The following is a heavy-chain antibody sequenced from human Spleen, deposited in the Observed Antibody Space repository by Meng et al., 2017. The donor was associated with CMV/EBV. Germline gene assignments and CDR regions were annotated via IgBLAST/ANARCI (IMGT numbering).Heavy chain of an antibody. CDR1: GITFTIYY. CDR2: INPSGGST. J-gene: IGHJ4*02. V-gene: IGHV1-46*01. Sequence: ASVKVSCKASGITFTIYYIHWVRQAPGQGLEWMGIINPSGGSTNYAQKFQGRVTMTRDTSTSTVYLELNSLKSEDTAVYYCAREPPRYCSGGSCSQNDYWGQGTLVTVSS. CDR3: AREPPRYCSGGSCSQNDY. D-gene: IGHD2-15*01.